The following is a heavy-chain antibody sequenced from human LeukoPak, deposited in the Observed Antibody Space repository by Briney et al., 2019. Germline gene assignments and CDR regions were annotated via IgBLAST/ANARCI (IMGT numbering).Heavy chain of an antibody. CDR2: ISYDGSNK. CDR3: AKDRDILTGLDY. J-gene: IGHJ4*02. V-gene: IGHV3-30*18. D-gene: IGHD3-9*01. CDR1: GFTFSSYG. Sequence: GRSLRLSCAASGFTFSSYGMHWVRQAPGKGLEWVAVISYDGSNKYYADSVKGRFTISRDNSKNTLYLQMNSLRAEDTAVYYCAKDRDILTGLDYWGQGTLVTVSS.